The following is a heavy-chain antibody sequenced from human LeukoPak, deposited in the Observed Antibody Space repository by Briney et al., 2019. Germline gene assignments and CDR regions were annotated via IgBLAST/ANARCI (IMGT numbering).Heavy chain of an antibody. CDR3: AKGQMIVVVRFDY. CDR1: GFIFSSYA. D-gene: IGHD3-22*01. Sequence: GGSLRLSCAASGFIFSSYAMSWVRQAPGKGLEWVSAISGSGGSTYYADSVKGRFTISRDNSKNTLYLQMNSLRAEDTAVYYCAKGQMIVVVRFDYWGQGTLVTVSS. V-gene: IGHV3-23*01. CDR2: ISGSGGST. J-gene: IGHJ4*02.